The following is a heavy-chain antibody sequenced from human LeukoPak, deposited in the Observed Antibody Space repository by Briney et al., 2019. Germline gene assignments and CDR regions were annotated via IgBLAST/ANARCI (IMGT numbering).Heavy chain of an antibody. CDR2: ISSDGSRT. D-gene: IGHD3-10*01. CDR3: AGDGSNFGMDV. Sequence: GGTLRLSCAASGFTFSRYWMHWVRQAPGKGLVWVSRISSDGSRTTYADSVKGRFTISRDNAKNTLYLQVNSLRAEDTAVYYCAGDGSNFGMDVWGQGTTVTVSS. CDR1: GFTFSRYW. V-gene: IGHV3-74*01. J-gene: IGHJ6*02.